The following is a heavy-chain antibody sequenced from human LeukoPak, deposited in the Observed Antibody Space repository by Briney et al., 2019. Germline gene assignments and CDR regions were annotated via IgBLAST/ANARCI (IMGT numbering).Heavy chain of an antibody. CDR1: GFTFSSYS. Sequence: GGSLRLSCAASGFTFSSYSMNWVRQAPGKGLEWVSSISSSSSYIYYADSVKGRFTISRDNAKNSLYLQMNSLRAEDTAVYYCARDGGAVDWFDPWGQGTLVTVSS. CDR3: ARDGGAVDWFDP. D-gene: IGHD3-16*01. J-gene: IGHJ5*02. CDR2: ISSSSSYI. V-gene: IGHV3-21*01.